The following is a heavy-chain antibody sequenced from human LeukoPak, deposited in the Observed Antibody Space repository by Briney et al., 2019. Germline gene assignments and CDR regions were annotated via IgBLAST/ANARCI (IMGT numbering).Heavy chain of an antibody. J-gene: IGHJ5*02. CDR3: ARVYKVVPAATYNWFDP. V-gene: IGHV1-46*03. CDR1: GYTFTSYY. CDR2: INPSGGST. Sequence: AASVKVSCKASGYTFTSYYMHWVRQAPGQGLEWMGIINPSGGSTSYAQKFQGRVTMTRDTSTSTVYMELSRLRSEDTAVYYCARVYKVVPAATYNWFDPWGQGTLVTVSS. D-gene: IGHD2-2*01.